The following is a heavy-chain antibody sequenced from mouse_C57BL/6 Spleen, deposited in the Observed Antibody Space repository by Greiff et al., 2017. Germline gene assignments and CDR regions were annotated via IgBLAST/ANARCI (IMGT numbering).Heavy chain of an antibody. CDR3: ARPPIYDGYQFAY. CDR1: GFSLTSYG. D-gene: IGHD2-3*01. Sequence: VMLVEPGPGLVAPSQCLSISCTVSGFSLTSYGVHWVRQPPGKGLEWLVVIWSDGSTTYNSTLKSRLSISKDNSKSQVFLKMNSIQTDDTAMYYCARPPIYDGYQFAYWGQGTLVTVSA. J-gene: IGHJ3*01. CDR2: IWSDGST. V-gene: IGHV2-6*03.